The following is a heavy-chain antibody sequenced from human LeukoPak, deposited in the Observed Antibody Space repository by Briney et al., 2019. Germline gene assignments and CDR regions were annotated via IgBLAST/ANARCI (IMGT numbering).Heavy chain of an antibody. J-gene: IGHJ6*03. D-gene: IGHD7-27*01. CDR3: ARGQTNWGAGYYYYYYMDV. Sequence: SETLSLTCAVYGGSFSGYYWSWIRQPPGKGLEWIGEINHSGSTNYNPSLKSRVTISVDTSKNQFSLKLSSVTAADTAVYYCARGQTNWGAGYYYYYYMDVWGKGTTVTVSS. CDR2: INHSGST. CDR1: GGSFSGYY. V-gene: IGHV4-34*01.